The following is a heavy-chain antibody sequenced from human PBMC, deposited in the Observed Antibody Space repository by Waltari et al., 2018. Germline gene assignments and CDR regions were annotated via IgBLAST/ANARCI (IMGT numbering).Heavy chain of an antibody. Sequence: QVQLQQWGAGLLKPSETLSLTCAVYGGSFSGYYWSWIRQPPGKGLAWIGEINHSGSTNYNPSLKSRVTISVDTSKNQFSLKLSSVTAADTAVYYCARGRGITMVRGVPPRYYYYGMDVWGQGTTVTVSS. D-gene: IGHD3-10*01. CDR2: INHSGST. V-gene: IGHV4-34*01. CDR3: ARGRGITMVRGVPPRYYYYGMDV. CDR1: GGSFSGYY. J-gene: IGHJ6*02.